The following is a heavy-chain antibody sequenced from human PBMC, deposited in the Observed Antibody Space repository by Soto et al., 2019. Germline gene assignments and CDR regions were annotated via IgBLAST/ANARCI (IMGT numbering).Heavy chain of an antibody. V-gene: IGHV3-74*01. Sequence: EVQLVESGGGLVQPGGSLRISCAASGFTFSSFWMHWVRQAPGKGLVWVSRISGDGNNAVYADSVKGRFTVSRDNGQNILDLQMNSLTSDDTALYYCVRNRGPFLRDGLDYWGPGILVTVSS. CDR3: VRNRGPFLRDGLDY. D-gene: IGHD3-10*01. CDR1: GFTFSSFW. J-gene: IGHJ4*02. CDR2: ISGDGNNA.